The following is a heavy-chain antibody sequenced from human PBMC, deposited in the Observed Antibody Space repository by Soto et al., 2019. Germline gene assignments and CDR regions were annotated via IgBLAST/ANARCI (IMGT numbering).Heavy chain of an antibody. CDR3: AKVGFSGSSTYYYYYGMDV. Sequence: GGSLRLSCAASGFTFSNYGMHWVRQAPGKGLEWVAVISYDGSNKYHADSVKGRFTISRDNSKNTLYLQMNSLRAEDTAVYYCAKVGFSGSSTYYYYYGMDVWGQGTTVTVSS. D-gene: IGHD1-26*01. CDR1: GFTFSNYG. CDR2: ISYDGSNK. V-gene: IGHV3-30*18. J-gene: IGHJ6*02.